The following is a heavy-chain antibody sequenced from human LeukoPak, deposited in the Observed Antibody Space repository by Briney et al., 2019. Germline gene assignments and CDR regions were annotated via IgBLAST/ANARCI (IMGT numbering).Heavy chain of an antibody. CDR1: GFSLSTSGVG. CDR3: ARDSAVCSGGSCHILVAFDI. CDR2: IYHSGST. D-gene: IGHD2-15*01. V-gene: IGHV4-30-2*01. Sequence: LVKPTQTLTLTCTFSGFSLSTSGVGVGWIRQPPGKGLEWIGYIYHSGSTYYNPSLKSRVTISVDRSKNQFSLKLSSVTAADTAVYYCARDSAVCSGGSCHILVAFDIWGQGTMVTVSS. J-gene: IGHJ3*02.